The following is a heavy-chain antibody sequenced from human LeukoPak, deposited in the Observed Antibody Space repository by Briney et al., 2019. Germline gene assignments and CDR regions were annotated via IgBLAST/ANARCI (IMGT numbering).Heavy chain of an antibody. Sequence: SESLSLTCDVSGGSITSDTSYWSWIRQPPGKGLEWFGYILHSGSTYNNPSLKSRVTISVDTSKSQFSLKLSSVTAADAAVYYCARTRDFWSGFFGYWGQGTLVTVSS. V-gene: IGHV4-30-2*01. CDR1: GGSITSDTSY. D-gene: IGHD3-3*01. CDR2: ILHSGST. CDR3: ARTRDFWSGFFGY. J-gene: IGHJ4*02.